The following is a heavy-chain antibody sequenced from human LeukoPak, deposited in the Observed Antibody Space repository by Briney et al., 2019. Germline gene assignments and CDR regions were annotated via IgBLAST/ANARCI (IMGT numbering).Heavy chain of an antibody. CDR1: GGSISSDSYF. Sequence: SQTLSLTCTVSGGSISSDSYFWTWIRQPPGKGLEWIGEINHSGSTNCNPSLKSRVTVSVDTSKNQFSLNLTSVTAADTATYYCARGSALTMGIDPWGQGTLVTVSS. V-gene: IGHV4-30-2*01. CDR3: ARGSALTMGIDP. J-gene: IGHJ5*01. D-gene: IGHD3-10*01. CDR2: INHSGST.